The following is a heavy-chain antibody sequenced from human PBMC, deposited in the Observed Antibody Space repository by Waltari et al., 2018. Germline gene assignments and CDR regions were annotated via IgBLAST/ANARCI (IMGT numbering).Heavy chain of an antibody. CDR1: GSTFIDSG. J-gene: IGHJ5*02. CDR2: INTNTGKP. D-gene: IGHD2-15*01. Sequence: QVQLVQSGSEMKKPGATVKVSCTASGSTFIDSGVNCGRQAPGQGLEWMGWINTNTGKPTYAQGFTGRFVFSSDTSVNTAYLQISSLKTEDTAVYYCARGDIVIVPAADNWFDPWGQGTLVTVSS. CDR3: ARGDIVIVPAADNWFDP. V-gene: IGHV7-4-1*02.